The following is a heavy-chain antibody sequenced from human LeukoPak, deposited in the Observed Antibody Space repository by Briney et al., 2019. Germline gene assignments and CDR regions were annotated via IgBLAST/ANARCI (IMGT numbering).Heavy chain of an antibody. D-gene: IGHD2-2*01. Sequence: GRSLRLSCAASGFTFSSYGMHWVRQAPGKGLEWVSYISSGSGTIYYADSVKGRFTISRDNAKNSLYLQMNSLRAEDTAVYYCARDSLLRDQLHFYYYYYMDVWGKGTTVTVSS. CDR3: ARDSLLRDQLHFYYYYYMDV. V-gene: IGHV3-48*04. CDR2: ISSGSGTI. CDR1: GFTFSSYG. J-gene: IGHJ6*03.